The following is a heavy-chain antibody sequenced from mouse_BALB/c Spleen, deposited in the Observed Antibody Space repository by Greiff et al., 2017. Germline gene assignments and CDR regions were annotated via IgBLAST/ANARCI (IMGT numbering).Heavy chain of an antibody. CDR3: AKIYYDYDQISPFAY. J-gene: IGHJ3*01. CDR1: GFDFSRYW. CDR2: INPDSSTI. Sequence: EVMLVESGGGLVQPGGSLKLSCAASGFDFSRYWMSWVRQAPGKGLEWIGEINPDSSTINYTPSLKDKFIISRDNAKNTLYLQMSKVRSEDTALYYCAKIYYDYDQISPFAYWGQGTLVTVSA. D-gene: IGHD2-4*01. V-gene: IGHV4-1*02.